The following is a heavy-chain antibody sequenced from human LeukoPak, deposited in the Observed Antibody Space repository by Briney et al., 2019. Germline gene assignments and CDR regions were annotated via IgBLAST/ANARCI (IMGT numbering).Heavy chain of an antibody. CDR1: GFTFSDYY. V-gene: IGHV3-11*01. J-gene: IGHJ4*02. CDR2: ISASASSI. CDR3: VRVKGGWLGEKTYDY. D-gene: IGHD5-24*01. Sequence: GGSLRLSCGASGFTFSDYYMSWIRQTPGKGLEWLAYISASASSIDYADSVKGRFTVSRDNGKNSLFLQMNSLRAEDTAIYYCVRVKGGWLGEKTYDYLGQGTLVTVSP.